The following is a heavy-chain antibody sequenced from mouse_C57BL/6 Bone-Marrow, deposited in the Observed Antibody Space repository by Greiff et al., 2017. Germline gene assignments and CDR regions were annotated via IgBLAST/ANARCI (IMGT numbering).Heavy chain of an antibody. V-gene: IGHV1-50*01. J-gene: IGHJ2*01. D-gene: IGHD2-10*01. Sequence: QVQLKQPGAELVKPGASVKLSCKASGYTFTSYWMQWVKQRPGQGLEWIGEIDPSDSYTNYNQKFKGKATLTVDTSSSTAYMQLSSLTSEDSAVYYCARGSLPWGFDYWGQGTTLTVSS. CDR3: ARGSLPWGFDY. CDR1: GYTFTSYW. CDR2: IDPSDSYT.